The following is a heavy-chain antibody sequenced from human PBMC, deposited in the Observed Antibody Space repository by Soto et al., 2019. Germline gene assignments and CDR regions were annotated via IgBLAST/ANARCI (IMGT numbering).Heavy chain of an antibody. J-gene: IGHJ4*02. CDR3: ARRGKPYYDYIWGSYRYTSETFDY. CDR2: NNHSGST. D-gene: IGHD3-16*02. Sequence: SETLSLTCAVYGGSFSGYYWSWIRQPPGKGLEWIGENNHSGSTNYNPSLKSRVTISVGTSKNQFSLKRSSVTAADTAVYYCARRGKPYYDYIWGSYRYTSETFDYWGQGTLVTVSS. V-gene: IGHV4-34*01. CDR1: GGSFSGYY.